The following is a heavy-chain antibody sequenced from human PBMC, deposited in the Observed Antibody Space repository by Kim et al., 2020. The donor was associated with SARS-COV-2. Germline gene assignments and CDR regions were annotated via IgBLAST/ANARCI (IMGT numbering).Heavy chain of an antibody. D-gene: IGHD3-3*02. J-gene: IGHJ4*02. V-gene: IGHV4-4*07. CDR3: ARLPFLEWLPDY. Sequence: NSNPSLKSRVTMSVDTSKNQFSLKLSSVTAADTAVYYCARLPFLEWLPDYWGQGTLVTVSS.